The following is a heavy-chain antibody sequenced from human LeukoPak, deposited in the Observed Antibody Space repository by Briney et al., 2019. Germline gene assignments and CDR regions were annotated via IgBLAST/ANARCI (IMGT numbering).Heavy chain of an antibody. CDR1: GFTFSRHY. CDR2: ISEDGSNM. CDR3: ARGYSSSSEGSFDY. V-gene: IGHV3-30*03. D-gene: IGHD6-6*01. J-gene: IGHJ4*02. Sequence: GGSLRLSCAASGFTFSRHYMHWVRQAPGKGLEWVAVISEDGSNMYYAGSVKGRFTISRDNSKNTLDLQMDALRAEGTAVYYCARGYSSSSEGSFDYWGQGTLVTVSS.